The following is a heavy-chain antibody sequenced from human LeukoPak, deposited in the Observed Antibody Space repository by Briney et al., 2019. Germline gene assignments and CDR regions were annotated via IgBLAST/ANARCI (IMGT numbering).Heavy chain of an antibody. CDR2: VDPEDGET. V-gene: IGHV1-69-2*01. CDR3: ATAHYYDSSGYYSEYFQH. Sequence: ATVKISCKASGYTFTDYYMHWVQQAPGKGLEWMGRVDPEDGETIYAEKFQGRVTITADTSTDTAYMELSSLRSEDTAVYYCATAHYYDSSGYYSEYFQHWGQGTLVTVSP. J-gene: IGHJ1*01. CDR1: GYTFTDYY. D-gene: IGHD3-22*01.